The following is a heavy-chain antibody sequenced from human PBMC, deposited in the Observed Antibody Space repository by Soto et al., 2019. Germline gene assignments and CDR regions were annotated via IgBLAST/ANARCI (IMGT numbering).Heavy chain of an antibody. J-gene: IGHJ6*02. Sequence: ASLKVCCKASGYTFTSYCIHWVRQAPGQGLEWMGIFNPTGDTASYAQKLQGRVTMTRDTSTGTAYMELGSLRSEDTAVYYCARGGRIVDTGIGYYYYHAMDVWGQTTTATV. CDR1: GYTFTSYC. CDR3: ARGGRIVDTGIGYYYYHAMDV. D-gene: IGHD5-18*01. CDR2: FNPTGDTA. V-gene: IGHV1-46*01.